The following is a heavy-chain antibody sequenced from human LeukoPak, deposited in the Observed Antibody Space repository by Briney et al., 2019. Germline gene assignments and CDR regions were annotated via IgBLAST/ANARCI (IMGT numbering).Heavy chain of an antibody. CDR1: GGSISSYY. D-gene: IGHD2-2*01. CDR3: ARIADLGYCSSTSCQDSWISHFDY. CDR2: IYYSGST. V-gene: IGHV4-59*01. Sequence: SETLSLTCTVSGGSISSYYWSWIRQPPGKGLEWIGYIYYSGSTNYNPSLKSRVTISVDTSKNQFSLKLSSVTAADTAVYYCARIADLGYCSSTSCQDSWISHFDYWGQGALVTVSS. J-gene: IGHJ4*02.